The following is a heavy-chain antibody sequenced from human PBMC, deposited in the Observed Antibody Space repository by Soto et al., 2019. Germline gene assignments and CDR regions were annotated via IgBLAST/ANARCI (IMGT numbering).Heavy chain of an antibody. CDR2: VYYTGAT. CDR1: GGSISSYF. J-gene: IGHJ4*02. V-gene: IGHV4-59*01. Sequence: SETLSLTCTVSGGSISSYFYIWVRQPPGKGLEWIGSVYYTGATDYNPSLKSRVTISVDTSKTQFSLNLRSVTAADTAVYYCARDLAAVPRAFDYWGRGTLVTVSS. CDR3: ARDLAAVPRAFDY. D-gene: IGHD6-13*01.